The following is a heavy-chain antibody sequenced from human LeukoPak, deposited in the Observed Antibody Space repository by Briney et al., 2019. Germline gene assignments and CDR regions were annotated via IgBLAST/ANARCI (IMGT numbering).Heavy chain of an antibody. D-gene: IGHD3-22*01. V-gene: IGHV4-59*01. CDR2: IYYSGST. Sequence: SETLSLTCTVSCVSISSYYWSWIRQPPGKGLEWIGYIYYSGSTNYNPSLKSRVTISVDTSKNQFSLKLSSVTAADTAVYYCARGAGYYDSSGYSNFDYWGQGTLVTVSS. J-gene: IGHJ4*02. CDR3: ARGAGYYDSSGYSNFDY. CDR1: CVSISSYY.